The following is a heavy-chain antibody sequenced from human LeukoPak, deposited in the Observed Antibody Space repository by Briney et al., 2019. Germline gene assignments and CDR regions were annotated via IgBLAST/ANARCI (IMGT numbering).Heavy chain of an antibody. CDR3: ARGREVVDY. D-gene: IGHD1-26*01. J-gene: IGHJ4*02. CDR1: GGSISSSSYY. Sequence: SETLSLTCTVSGGSISSSSYYWSWIRQPPGKGLEWIGEINHSGSTNYNPSLKSRVTISVDTSKNQFSLKLSSVTAADTAVYYCARGREVVDYWGQGTLVTVSS. V-gene: IGHV4-39*07. CDR2: INHSGST.